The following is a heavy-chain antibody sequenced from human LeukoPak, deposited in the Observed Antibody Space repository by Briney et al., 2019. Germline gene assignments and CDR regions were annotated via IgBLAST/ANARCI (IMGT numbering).Heavy chain of an antibody. Sequence: SQTLSLTCAVSGGSISSGDYYWSWIRQPPGKGLEWIGYIYYTGHTYYNPSLESRVTISVDTSKYQFSLKLSSVTAADTAVYYCARDRLSVGKFRHDAFDIWGQGTMVTVSS. D-gene: IGHD3-10*01. CDR1: GGSISSGDYY. J-gene: IGHJ3*02. CDR2: IYYTGHT. V-gene: IGHV4-30-4*01. CDR3: ARDRLSVGKFRHDAFDI.